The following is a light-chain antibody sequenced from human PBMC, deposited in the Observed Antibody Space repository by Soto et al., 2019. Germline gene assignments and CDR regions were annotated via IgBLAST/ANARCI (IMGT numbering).Light chain of an antibody. CDR3: QSYDSSLSGSGI. J-gene: IGLJ2*01. V-gene: IGLV1-40*01. Sequence: QSVLTQPPSVSGAPGQRVTISCTGSSSNIGAGLDVHWYQQLPGTAPKLLIYRNTNRPSGVPDRFSGSNSGTSASLAITGLQAEDEADYYCQSYDSSLSGSGIFGGGTKVTVL. CDR2: RNT. CDR1: SSNIGAGLD.